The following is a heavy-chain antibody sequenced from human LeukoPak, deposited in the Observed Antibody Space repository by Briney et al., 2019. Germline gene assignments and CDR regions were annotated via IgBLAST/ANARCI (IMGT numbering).Heavy chain of an antibody. D-gene: IGHD4-17*01. CDR1: GFTFSDYY. CDR2: ISSSGSTI. J-gene: IGHJ6*02. V-gene: IGHV3-11*01. CDR3: ARDLLYGDYVDGMDV. Sequence: PGGSLRLSCAASGFTFSDYYMSWIRHAPGKALEGVSYISSSGSTIYYAHSVKGRFTISRDNAKNSLYLQMNSLRAEDTAVYYCARDLLYGDYVDGMDVWGQGTTVTVSS.